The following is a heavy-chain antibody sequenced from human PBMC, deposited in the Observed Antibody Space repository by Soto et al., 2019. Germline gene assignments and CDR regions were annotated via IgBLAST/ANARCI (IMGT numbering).Heavy chain of an antibody. Sequence: PGESLKISCKGSGYSFTSYWIGWVRQMPGKGLEWMGIIYPGDSDTRYSPSFQGQVTISADKSISTAYLQWSSLKASDTAMYYCARRGRVKLERRNYYYGMDVWGQGTTVTVSS. V-gene: IGHV5-51*01. D-gene: IGHD1-1*01. CDR2: IYPGDSDT. J-gene: IGHJ6*02. CDR3: ARRGRVKLERRNYYYGMDV. CDR1: GYSFTSYW.